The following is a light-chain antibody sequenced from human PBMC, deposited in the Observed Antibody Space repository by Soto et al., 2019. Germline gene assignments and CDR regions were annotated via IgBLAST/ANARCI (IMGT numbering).Light chain of an antibody. Sequence: QSVLTQPASVSGSPGQSITISCTGTSSDVGSYNLVSWYQQHPGKAPKLMIYEGSKRPSGVSNRFSGSKSGNTASPTISGLQAEDEADYYCCSYAGSSTSVVFGGGTKLTVL. CDR3: CSYAGSSTSVV. J-gene: IGLJ2*01. V-gene: IGLV2-23*01. CDR2: EGS. CDR1: SSDVGSYNL.